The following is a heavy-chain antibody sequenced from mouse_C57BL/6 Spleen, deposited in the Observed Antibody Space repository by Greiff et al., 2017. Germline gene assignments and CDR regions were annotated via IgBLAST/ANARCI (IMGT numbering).Heavy chain of an antibody. CDR1: GFNIKDSY. CDR2: FDPEDGET. J-gene: IGHJ2*01. Sequence: VQLQQPGAELVTPGASVQLSCTASGFNIKDSYMHWVKQRTEQCLAWIGRFDPEDGETKYAPKFQGKATITADTSSNTAYLQLSSRTSEDTAVYYCARPTVVDPYYCVYWGQGATLTVSS. D-gene: IGHD1-1*01. V-gene: IGHV14-2*01. CDR3: ARPTVVDPYYCVY.